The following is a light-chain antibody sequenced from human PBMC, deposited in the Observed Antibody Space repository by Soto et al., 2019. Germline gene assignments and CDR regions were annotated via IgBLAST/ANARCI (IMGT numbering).Light chain of an antibody. Sequence: EIVLTQSPGTLSLSPGQRATLSCRASQRVSSSYLAWYQQKHGQAPRLLIYGASSRATGIPDRFSGSGSGTDFPLTISRLEPEDFAVYYCQQYGSSPPYTFGQGTKLEIK. CDR1: QRVSSSY. CDR3: QQYGSSPPYT. V-gene: IGKV3-20*01. CDR2: GAS. J-gene: IGKJ2*01.